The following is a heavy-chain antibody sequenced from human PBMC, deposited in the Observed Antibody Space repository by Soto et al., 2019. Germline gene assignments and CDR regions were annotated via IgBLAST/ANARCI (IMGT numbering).Heavy chain of an antibody. CDR2: INPNSGGT. V-gene: IGHV1-2*02. CDR3: ASSTMVRGVIITSHYYYGMDV. D-gene: IGHD3-10*01. J-gene: IGHJ6*02. Sequence: GASVKVSCKASGYTFTGYYMHWVRQAPGQGLEWMGWINPNSGGTIYAQKFQGRVTMTRDTSISTAYMELSRLRSDDTAVYYCASSTMVRGVIITSHYYYGMDVWGQGTTVTVSS. CDR1: GYTFTGYY.